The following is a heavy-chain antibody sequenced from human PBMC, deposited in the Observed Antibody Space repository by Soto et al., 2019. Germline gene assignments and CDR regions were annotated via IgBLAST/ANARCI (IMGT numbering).Heavy chain of an antibody. J-gene: IGHJ4*02. CDR2: IYSGGST. V-gene: IGHV3-53*01. Sequence: EVQLGESGGGLIQPGGSLRLSCAASGFTVSSNYMTWVRQAPGKGLEWVSVIYSGGSTYYADSVKGRFTISRDNSKNTLYLQMNSLRAEDTALYYCARDSRNRNFFDYWGQGTLVTVSS. CDR1: GFTVSSNY. CDR3: ARDSRNRNFFDY. D-gene: IGHD2-2*01.